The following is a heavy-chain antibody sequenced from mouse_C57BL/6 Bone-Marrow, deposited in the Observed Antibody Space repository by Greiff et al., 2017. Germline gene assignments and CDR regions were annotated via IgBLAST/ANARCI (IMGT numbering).Heavy chain of an antibody. Sequence: QVQLQQSGAELVRPGTSVKVSCKASGYAFTNYLIEWVKQRPGQGLEWIGVINPGSGGTNYNEKFKGKATLTADKSSSTAYMQLSSLTSEDSAVYFCARWGLRRGNYAMDYWCQGTSVTVSS. CDR3: ARWGLRRGNYAMDY. V-gene: IGHV1-54*01. CDR2: INPGSGGT. J-gene: IGHJ4*01. CDR1: GYAFTNYL. D-gene: IGHD2-2*01.